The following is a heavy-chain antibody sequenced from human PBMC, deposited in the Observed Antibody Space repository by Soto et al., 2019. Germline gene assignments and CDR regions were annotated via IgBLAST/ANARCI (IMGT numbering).Heavy chain of an antibody. CDR1: GFSLSNARMG. V-gene: IGHV2-26*01. CDR2: IFSNDEK. CDR3: ARSSVVVAATPTIGYYYYYMDV. Sequence: SGPTLVNPTGTLTLTCTVSGFSLSNARMGVSWIRQPPGKALEWLAHIFSNDEKSYSTSVKSRITISKDTSKSQVVLTMTNMDPVDTATYYCARSSVVVAATPTIGYYYYYMDVWGKGTTVTVSS. D-gene: IGHD2-15*01. J-gene: IGHJ6*03.